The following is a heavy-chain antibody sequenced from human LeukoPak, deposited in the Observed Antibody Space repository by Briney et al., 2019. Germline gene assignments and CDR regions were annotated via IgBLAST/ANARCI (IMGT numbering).Heavy chain of an antibody. CDR3: ARDQEQWLPRGLDY. J-gene: IGHJ4*02. D-gene: IGHD6-19*01. CDR1: GFTFSSYA. CDR2: ISYDGSNK. Sequence: GGSLRLSCAASGFTFSSYAMHWVRQAPGKGLEWVAVISYDGSNKYYADSVKGRFTISRDNSKNTLYLQMNSLRAEDTAVYYCARDQEQWLPRGLDYWGQGTLVTVSS. V-gene: IGHV3-30*04.